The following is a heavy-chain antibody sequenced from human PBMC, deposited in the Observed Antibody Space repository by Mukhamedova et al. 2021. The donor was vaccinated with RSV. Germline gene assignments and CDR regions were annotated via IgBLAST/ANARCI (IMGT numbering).Heavy chain of an antibody. CDR3: ARIRQGDYYYGMDG. V-gene: IGHV2-70*01. Sequence: DDDKYYSTSLKTRLTISKDTSNNQVVLTMTNMDPVDTATYYCARIRQGDYYYGMDGWGQGTTVTVSS. D-gene: IGHD3-16*01. J-gene: IGHJ6*02. CDR2: DDDK.